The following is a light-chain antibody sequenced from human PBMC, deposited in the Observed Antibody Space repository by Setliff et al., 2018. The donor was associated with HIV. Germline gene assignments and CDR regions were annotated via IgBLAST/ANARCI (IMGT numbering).Light chain of an antibody. CDR1: NIGSKN. Sequence: SYELTQPPSVSVAPGKTARITCGGNNIGSKNVHWYQQKPGQAPVLVVYDDNDRPSGIPERFSGSNSGNTATLTISRVEAGDEADYYCQVWDTSNDHHVFGTGTKVTVL. CDR3: QVWDTSNDHHV. J-gene: IGLJ1*01. V-gene: IGLV3-21*03. CDR2: DDN.